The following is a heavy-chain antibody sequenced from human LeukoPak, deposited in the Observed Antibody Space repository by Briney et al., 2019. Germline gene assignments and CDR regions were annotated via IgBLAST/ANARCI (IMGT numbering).Heavy chain of an antibody. J-gene: IGHJ4*02. V-gene: IGHV3-23*01. CDR1: GFTFITYS. D-gene: IGHD2-2*01. CDR2: SSGSAAST. Sequence: GSLRLSCATAGFTFITYSMSWVRQAPGKGLEWVSASSGSAASTYHADSVKGRFTISRANSKNTLYLQMNSLRAEDTALYYCAKEVPCSSTSCFSPALDYWGQGTLVTVSS. CDR3: AKEVPCSSTSCFSPALDY.